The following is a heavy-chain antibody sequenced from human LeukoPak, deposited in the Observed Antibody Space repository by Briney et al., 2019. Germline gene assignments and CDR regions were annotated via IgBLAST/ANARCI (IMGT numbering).Heavy chain of an antibody. CDR2: INTNTGNP. J-gene: IGHJ4*02. Sequence: GASVKVSCKASGYTFTNYAMNWVRQAPRQGLEWMGWINTNTGNPTYAQGFTGRFVFSLDTSVSTAYLQISSLKAEDTVVYYCATEAVGGYHEFAYWGQGPLVTVSS. V-gene: IGHV7-4-1*02. D-gene: IGHD5-12*01. CDR1: GYTFTNYA. CDR3: ATEAVGGYHEFAY.